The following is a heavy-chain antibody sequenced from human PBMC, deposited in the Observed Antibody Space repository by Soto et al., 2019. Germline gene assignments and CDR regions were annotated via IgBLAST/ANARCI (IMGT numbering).Heavy chain of an antibody. CDR2: VSIGGST. CDR3: AKLRGAGGHFDY. CDR1: GFTFSSYA. V-gene: IGHV3-23*01. Sequence: DVQLLESGGGLVQPEGSLRLSCAASGFTFSSYAMGWVRQGPGKGLEWVAVVSIGGSTHYADSVRGRFTISRDNSKNTLSLQMNSLTAEDTAVYFCAKLRGAGGHFDYWCQGALVTVSS. D-gene: IGHD2-15*01. J-gene: IGHJ4*02.